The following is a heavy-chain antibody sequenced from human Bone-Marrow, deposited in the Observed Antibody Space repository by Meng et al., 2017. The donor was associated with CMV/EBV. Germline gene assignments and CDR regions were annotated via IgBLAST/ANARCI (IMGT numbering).Heavy chain of an antibody. CDR3: VRDRGRPVLGASAHCDY. CDR1: GYTFGSYG. D-gene: IGHD1-26*01. CDR2: TNTYNENT. Sequence: QVQLVQSGSEVKKPGASVKVSCRGSGYTFGSYGISWVRQAPGQGLEWMGWTNTYNENTHYAQKFQGRVTMTTDTSTSTAYMELRSLRSDDTAVYYCVRDRGRPVLGASAHCDYWGLGTLVTVSS. J-gene: IGHJ4*02. V-gene: IGHV1-18*01.